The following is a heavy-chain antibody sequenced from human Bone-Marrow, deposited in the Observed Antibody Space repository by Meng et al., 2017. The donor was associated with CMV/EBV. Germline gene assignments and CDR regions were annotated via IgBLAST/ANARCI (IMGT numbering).Heavy chain of an antibody. CDR3: AKPYYYESPSGMDV. D-gene: IGHD3-22*01. CDR1: GFIFSSYG. V-gene: IGHV3-30*02. CDR2: IRYDGSNT. Sequence: GESLKISCAASGFIFSSYGIHWVRQAPGKGLEWVAFIRYDGSNTYYTDSVKGRFTISRDDSKNTLYLQMNSLRDEDTAVYYCAKPYYYESPSGMDVWGQRTTVTVSS. J-gene: IGHJ6*02.